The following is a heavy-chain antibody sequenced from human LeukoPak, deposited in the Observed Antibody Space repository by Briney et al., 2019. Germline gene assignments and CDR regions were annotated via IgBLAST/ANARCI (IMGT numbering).Heavy chain of an antibody. D-gene: IGHD5-12*01. V-gene: IGHV3-21*01. CDR2: ISSSSSYI. Sequence: GGSLRLSCAASGFTFSSYSMNWVRQAPGKGLEWVSSISSSSSYIYYADSVKGRFTISRDNAKNSLYLQMNSLRAEDTAVYYCARAFYSGYDFWYFDLWGLGTLVTVSS. CDR3: ARAFYSGYDFWYFDL. J-gene: IGHJ2*01. CDR1: GFTFSSYS.